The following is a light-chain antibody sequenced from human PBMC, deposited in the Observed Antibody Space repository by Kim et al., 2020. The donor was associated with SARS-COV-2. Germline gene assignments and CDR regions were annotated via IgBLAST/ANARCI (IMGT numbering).Light chain of an antibody. J-gene: IGKJ2*01. CDR3: QQRSNWPP. V-gene: IGKV3-11*01. CDR1: QSVSSY. CDR2: DAS. Sequence: EIVLTQSPATLSLSPGERATLSCRASQSVSSYLAWYQQKPGQAPRLLIYDASNRATGIPARFSASGSGTDFTLTISSLEPEDFAVYYCQQRSNWPPFGQGTKLEI.